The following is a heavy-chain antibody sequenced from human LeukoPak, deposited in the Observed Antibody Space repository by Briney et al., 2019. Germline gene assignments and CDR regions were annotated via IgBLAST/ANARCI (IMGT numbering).Heavy chain of an antibody. V-gene: IGHV4-59*12. CDR1: VGSIRSYY. CDR3: ARGRLSGTNGVSPFDP. CDR2: IYYSGST. J-gene: IGHJ5*02. Sequence: SETLSLTCTVSVGSIRSYYWSWIRQPPGKGLEWIGYIYYSGSTNYNPSLKSRVTISVDTSKNQFSLKLSSVTAADTAVYYCARGRLSGTNGVSPFDPWGQGTLVTVSS. D-gene: IGHD2-8*01.